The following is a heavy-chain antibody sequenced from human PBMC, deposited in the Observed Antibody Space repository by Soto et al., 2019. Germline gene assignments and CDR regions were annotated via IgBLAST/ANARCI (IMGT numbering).Heavy chain of an antibody. V-gene: IGHV3-11*01. CDR3: ARRSTMVTYFDY. Sequence: QVQLVESGGGLVKPGGSLRLSCAASGFTFSDYFMSWIRQVPGKGMDWLSYISGSGGTVYYADSVKGRFTISRDNAKNSLYLDVSSLRAEDTAVYYCARRSTMVTYFDYWGQGSVVTVSS. D-gene: IGHD3-10*01. J-gene: IGHJ4*02. CDR2: ISGSGGTV. CDR1: GFTFSDYF.